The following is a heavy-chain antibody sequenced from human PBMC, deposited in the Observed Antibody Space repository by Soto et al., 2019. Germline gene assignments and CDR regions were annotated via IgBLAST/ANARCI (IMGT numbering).Heavy chain of an antibody. V-gene: IGHV3-23*01. J-gene: IGHJ4*02. D-gene: IGHD3-10*01. CDR3: AKDRPDSFNWFGFFYFDQ. CDR1: GFTFSNYA. Sequence: EVQLLESGGGLVQPGGSLRLSCVASGFTFSNYAMSWVRQAPGKGLEWVSAISPSGDGSHHADSVKGRFTISRDNSKNSLYLQMNSLRAEDTAIYYCAKDRPDSFNWFGFFYFDQWGQGTLVTVSS. CDR2: ISPSGDGS.